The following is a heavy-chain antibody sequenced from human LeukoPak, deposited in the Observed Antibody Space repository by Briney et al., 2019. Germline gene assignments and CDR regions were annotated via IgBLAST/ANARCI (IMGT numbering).Heavy chain of an antibody. CDR3: ARGFLGDPDAFDL. Sequence: SETLSLTCTVSGGPISSSLWSWIRQPPGKGLEWIGYIYYGGSTDYNPSLKSRATISVDSSKNQFSLKLTPVTAADTAVYYCARGFLGDPDAFDLWGQGTMVTVSS. CDR1: GGPISSSL. D-gene: IGHD4-17*01. J-gene: IGHJ3*01. CDR2: IYYGGST. V-gene: IGHV4-59*01.